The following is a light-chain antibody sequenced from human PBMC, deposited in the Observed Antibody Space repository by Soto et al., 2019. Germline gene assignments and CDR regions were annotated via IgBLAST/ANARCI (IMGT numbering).Light chain of an antibody. Sequence: DIQMTQSPSTLSASVGDRVTITCRASQSISSSSAWYQQKPGKAPKLLIYKASSLESGVPSRFSGRGSGTEFNVTISSLQPDEFASYYYQQSLTFGQGTNVEIK. CDR2: KAS. V-gene: IGKV1-5*03. CDR1: QSISSS. CDR3: QQSLT. J-gene: IGKJ1*01.